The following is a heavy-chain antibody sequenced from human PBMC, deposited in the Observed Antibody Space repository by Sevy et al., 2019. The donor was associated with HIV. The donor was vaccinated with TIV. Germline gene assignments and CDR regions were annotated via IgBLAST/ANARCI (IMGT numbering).Heavy chain of an antibody. J-gene: IGHJ6*02. V-gene: IGHV4-34*01. Sequence: SETLSLTCAVYGGSFSGYYWSWIRQPPGKGLEWIGEINHSGSTNYNPSLKSRVTISVDTSKNQFSLKLSSVTAADTAVYYCARVKSYAEGYYYGMDVWGQGTTVTVSS. D-gene: IGHD2-2*01. CDR3: ARVKSYAEGYYYGMDV. CDR1: GGSFSGYY. CDR2: INHSGST.